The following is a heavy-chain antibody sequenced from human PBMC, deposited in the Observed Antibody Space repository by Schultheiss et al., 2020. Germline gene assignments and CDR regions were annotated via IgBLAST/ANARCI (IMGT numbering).Heavy chain of an antibody. J-gene: IGHJ4*02. V-gene: IGHV4-34*01. CDR1: GGSFSGYY. CDR2: INHSGST. CDR3: GRVGYYDSSGVVDY. Sequence: SETLSLTCAVYGGSFSGYYWSWIRQPPGKGLEWIGEINHSGSTNYNPSLKSRVTISVDTSKNQFSLKLSSVTAADTAVYYCGRVGYYDSSGVVDYWGQGTLVTVSS. D-gene: IGHD3-22*01.